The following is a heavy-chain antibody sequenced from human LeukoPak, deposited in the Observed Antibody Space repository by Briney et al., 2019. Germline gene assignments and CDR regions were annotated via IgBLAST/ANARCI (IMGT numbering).Heavy chain of an antibody. CDR2: INPTGGIT. Sequence: ASVKVSCKPSGYTFSSYYIHWVRQAPGQGLEWMGLINPTGGITTYAQKFQGRVTMTRDMSTSTVYMELSSLRFEDTAVYYCARGPRYYYDSRGYLLDYWGQGTLVTVSS. CDR1: GYTFSSYY. V-gene: IGHV1-46*01. J-gene: IGHJ4*02. D-gene: IGHD3-22*01. CDR3: ARGPRYYYDSRGYLLDY.